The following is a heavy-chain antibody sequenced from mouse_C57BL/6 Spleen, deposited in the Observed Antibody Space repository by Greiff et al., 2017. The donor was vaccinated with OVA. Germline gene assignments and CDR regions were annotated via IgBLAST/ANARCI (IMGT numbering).Heavy chain of an antibody. CDR2: IRNKANGYTT. Sequence: EVQVVESGGGLVQPGGSLSLSCAASGFTFTDYYMSWVRQPPGKALEWLGFIRNKANGYTTEYSASVKGRFTISRDNSQSILYLQMNALRAEDSATYYCARKAGTSWYFDVWGTGTTVTVSS. J-gene: IGHJ1*03. CDR1: GFTFTDYY. V-gene: IGHV7-3*01. D-gene: IGHD4-1*01. CDR3: ARKAGTSWYFDV.